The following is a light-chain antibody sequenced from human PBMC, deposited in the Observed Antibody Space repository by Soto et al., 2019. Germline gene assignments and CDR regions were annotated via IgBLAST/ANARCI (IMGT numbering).Light chain of an antibody. Sequence: EIVMTQSPATLSVSPGERATLSCRASQSVSSSLAWYQHKPGQAPRLLIYGASIRATGIPARFSGSGSGTEITLTISSPLSEDFAPYYCQQYSDRYTFGQGSRLVI. V-gene: IGKV3D-15*01. J-gene: IGKJ2*01. CDR1: QSVSSS. CDR2: GAS. CDR3: QQYSDRYT.